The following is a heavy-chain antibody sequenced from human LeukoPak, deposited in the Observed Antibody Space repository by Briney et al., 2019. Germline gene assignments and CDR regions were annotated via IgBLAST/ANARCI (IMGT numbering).Heavy chain of an antibody. V-gene: IGHV3-9*01. CDR3: AKGDFDY. J-gene: IGHJ4*02. CDR1: GFTFDDYA. CDR2: ISWNSGSI. Sequence: GGSLRLSCAASGFTFDDYAMHWVRQAPGKGLEWVSGISWNSGSIGYADSVKGRFTISRDNAKNSLYLQMNSLRAEDTALYYCAKGDFDYWGQGTLVTVSS.